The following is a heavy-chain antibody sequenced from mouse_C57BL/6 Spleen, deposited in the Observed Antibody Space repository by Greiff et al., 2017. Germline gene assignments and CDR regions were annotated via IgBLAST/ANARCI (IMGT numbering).Heavy chain of an antibody. CDR2: IYPGSGNT. CDR1: GYTFTSYC. D-gene: IGHD6-1*01. J-gene: IGHJ2*01. CDR3: SCSAGSRGYFDY. Sequence: QVQLQQSGAELARPGASVKLSCKASGYTFTSYCISWVKQRTGQGLEWIGEIYPGSGNTYYNEKFKGKATLTADKSSSTAYMELRSLTSGDSAVSVFSCSAGSRGYFDYWGQGTTLTVSS. V-gene: IGHV1-81*01.